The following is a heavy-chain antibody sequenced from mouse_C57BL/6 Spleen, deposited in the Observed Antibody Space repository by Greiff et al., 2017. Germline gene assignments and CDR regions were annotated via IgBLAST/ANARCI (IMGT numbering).Heavy chain of an antibody. CDR1: GFTFSSYA. CDR2: ISDGGSYT. J-gene: IGHJ3*01. D-gene: IGHD1-1*01. V-gene: IGHV5-4*01. Sequence: EVQRVESGGGLVKPGGSLKLSCAASGFTFSSYAMSWVRQTPEKRLEWVATISDGGSYTYYPDNVKGRFTISRDNAKNNLYLQMSHLKSEDTAMYYCARDGVYYGSSYEAWFAYWGQGTLVTVSA. CDR3: ARDGVYYGSSYEAWFAY.